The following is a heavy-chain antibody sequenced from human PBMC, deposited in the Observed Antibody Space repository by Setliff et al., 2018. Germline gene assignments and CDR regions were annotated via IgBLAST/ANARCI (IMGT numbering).Heavy chain of an antibody. D-gene: IGHD1-1*01. J-gene: IGHJ3*02. V-gene: IGHV4-4*08. CDR2: IYTRGST. Sequence: SETLSLTCTVSGASISSYYWSWIRQPPGKGLEWIGYIYTRGSTNYNPSLRSRVTISVDTSKKQYSLNLSSVTAADTAVYYCARGGGRFRQLGAPGVHTFDIWGQGTMVTVSS. CDR3: ARGGGRFRQLGAPGVHTFDI. CDR1: GASISSYY.